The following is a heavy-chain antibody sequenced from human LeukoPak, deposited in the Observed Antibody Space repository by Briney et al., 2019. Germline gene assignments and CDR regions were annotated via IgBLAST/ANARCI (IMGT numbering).Heavy chain of an antibody. CDR3: ARGPRGSIAAAGTFFDY. CDR2: IYYSGTT. V-gene: IGHV4-59*12. D-gene: IGHD6-13*01. CDR1: GGSISSSY. J-gene: IGHJ4*02. Sequence: SETLSLTCTVSGGSISSSYWSWIRQPPGKGLEWIGYIYYSGTTNYNPSLKSRVTISVDTSKNQFSLKLSSVTAADTAVYYCARGPRGSIAAAGTFFDYWGQGTLVTVSS.